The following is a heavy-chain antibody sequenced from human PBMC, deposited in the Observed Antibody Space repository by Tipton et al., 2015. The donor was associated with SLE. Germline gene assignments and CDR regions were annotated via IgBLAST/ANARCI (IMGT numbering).Heavy chain of an antibody. CDR1: GGSISSGGYY. J-gene: IGHJ2*01. D-gene: IGHD6-13*01. CDR2: IYYSGST. V-gene: IGHV4-31*03. CDR3: AREWQQLWYFDL. Sequence: TLSLTCTVSGGSISSGGYYWSWIRQHPGKGLEWIGYIYYSGSTYYTPSLKSRVTISVDTSKNQFSLKLNSVTAADTAVYYCAREWQQLWYFDLWGRGTLVTVSP.